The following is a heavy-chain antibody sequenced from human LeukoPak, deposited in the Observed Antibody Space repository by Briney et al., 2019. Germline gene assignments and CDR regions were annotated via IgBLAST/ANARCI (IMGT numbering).Heavy chain of an antibody. V-gene: IGHV1-2*02. J-gene: IGHJ5*02. CDR1: GYTFTDYY. CDR3: ARGPNIYGSGRSWFDP. CDR2: INPNSGGT. Sequence: GASVKVSCKASGYTFTDYYAYWIRQAPGQGLEWMGWINPNSGGTNYAQKFQGRVTMTRDTSIRTVYMELSRLKSDDTAVYYCARGPNIYGSGRSWFDPWGRGTLVTVSS. D-gene: IGHD3-10*01.